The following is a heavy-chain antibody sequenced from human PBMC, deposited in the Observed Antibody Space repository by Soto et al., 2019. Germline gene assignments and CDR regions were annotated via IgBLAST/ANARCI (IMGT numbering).Heavy chain of an antibody. D-gene: IGHD3-3*01. J-gene: IGHJ3*02. CDR2: IYYSGST. CDR3: ARTKGEYYDFWSGYYKTANDAFDI. Sequence: SETLSLTCTVSGGSISSSSYYWGWIRQPPGKGLEWIGSIYYSGSTYYNPSLKSRVTISVDTSKNQFSLKLSSVTAADTAVYYCARTKGEYYDFWSGYYKTANDAFDIWGQGTMVTVSS. CDR1: GGSISSSSYY. V-gene: IGHV4-39*01.